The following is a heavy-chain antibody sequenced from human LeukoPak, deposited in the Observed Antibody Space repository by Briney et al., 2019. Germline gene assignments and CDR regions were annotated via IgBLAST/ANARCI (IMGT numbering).Heavy chain of an antibody. CDR3: ARASDGSGSYNYFDY. CDR1: GGSISSGGYY. J-gene: IGHJ4*02. D-gene: IGHD3-10*01. Sequence: SETLSLTCTVSGGSISSGGYYWSWIRQHPGKDLEWIGYIYYSGSTYYNPSLKSRVTISVDTSKNQFSLKLSSVTAADTAVYYCARASDGSGSYNYFDYWGQGTLVTVSS. V-gene: IGHV4-31*03. CDR2: IYYSGST.